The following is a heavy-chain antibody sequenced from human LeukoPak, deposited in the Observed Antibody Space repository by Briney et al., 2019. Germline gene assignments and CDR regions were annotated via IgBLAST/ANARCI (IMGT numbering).Heavy chain of an antibody. V-gene: IGHV4-59*01. CDR1: SGSISSDY. CDR3: ARSKYYFDY. D-gene: IGHD2/OR15-2a*01. J-gene: IGHJ4*02. CDR2: IYHSGTT. Sequence: SETLSLTCIVSSGSISSDYWSWIRQPPGKGLEWIGYIYHSGTTNYNPSLKSRVTMSVDTSKKQFSLKLSSVTAADTAVYYCARSKYYFDYWGQGTLVTVSS.